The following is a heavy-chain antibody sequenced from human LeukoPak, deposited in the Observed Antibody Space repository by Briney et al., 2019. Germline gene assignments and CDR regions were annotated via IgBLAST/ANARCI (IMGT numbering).Heavy chain of an antibody. D-gene: IGHD2-15*01. CDR2: ISGSGGTT. J-gene: IGHJ4*02. CDR3: ARGCGASCYFIDY. CDR1: GFTFSSYA. V-gene: IGHV3-23*01. Sequence: GGSLRLSCAASGFTFSSYAMSWVRQAPGKGLEWVSVISGSGGTTYYADSVKGRFTISRDNSKNTLYLQMNSLRVEDTAVYYCARGCGASCYFIDYWGQGTLVTVSS.